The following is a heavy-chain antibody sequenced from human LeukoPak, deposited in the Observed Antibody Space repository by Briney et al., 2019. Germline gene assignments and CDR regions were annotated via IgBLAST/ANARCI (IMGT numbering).Heavy chain of an antibody. Sequence: ASVKVSCKASGYTFTGYYMHWVRQAPGQGLEWMGRINPNSGGTNYAQKFQGRVTMTRDTSISTAYMELSGLRSDDTAVYYCARGLSFPPDLDNWFDPWGQGTLVTVSS. J-gene: IGHJ5*02. CDR3: ARGLSFPPDLDNWFDP. CDR1: GYTFTGYY. V-gene: IGHV1-2*06. CDR2: INPNSGGT. D-gene: IGHD3-16*02.